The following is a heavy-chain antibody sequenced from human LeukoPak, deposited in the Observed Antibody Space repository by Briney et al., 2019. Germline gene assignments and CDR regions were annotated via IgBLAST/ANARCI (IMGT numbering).Heavy chain of an antibody. Sequence: SETLSLTCTVSGGSITGGGYYWSWIRQHPGTGLEWIGYIYYSGSTYNNPSLKSRVTISIDTSKNQFSLKLSSVTAADTAVYYCARDVPKKAPYGVDVWGQGTTVIVSS. D-gene: IGHD2-2*01. CDR2: IYYSGST. CDR1: GGSITGGGYY. CDR3: ARDVPKKAPYGVDV. V-gene: IGHV4-31*03. J-gene: IGHJ6*02.